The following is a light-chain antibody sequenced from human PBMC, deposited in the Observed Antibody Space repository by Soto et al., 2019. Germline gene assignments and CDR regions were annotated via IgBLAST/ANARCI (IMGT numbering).Light chain of an antibody. CDR3: SSYTNSAPYV. J-gene: IGLJ1*01. CDR1: SSDVGAYNF. CDR2: EVT. V-gene: IGLV2-14*01. Sequence: QSVLTQPASVSGSPGQSITISCTGTSSDVGAYNFVSWYQHHPGRAPKLIIYEVTIRPSGVSNRFSGSKSGNTASLTISGLQAEDEADYYCSSYTNSAPYVFGSGTKVTVL.